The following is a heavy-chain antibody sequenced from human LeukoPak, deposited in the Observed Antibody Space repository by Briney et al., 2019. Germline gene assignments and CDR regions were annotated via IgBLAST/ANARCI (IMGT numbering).Heavy chain of an antibody. J-gene: IGHJ4*02. Sequence: GGSLRLSCVATGFTFSNYGMHWVRQAPGKGLEWVAVISYDGTNKYYADSVKGRFTISRDYPKNTLFLQMSSLRAEDTAVYYCAKGRYSSTWCSDHWGQGTLVTVSS. D-gene: IGHD6-13*01. V-gene: IGHV3-30*18. CDR2: ISYDGTNK. CDR1: GFTFSNYG. CDR3: AKGRYSSTWCSDH.